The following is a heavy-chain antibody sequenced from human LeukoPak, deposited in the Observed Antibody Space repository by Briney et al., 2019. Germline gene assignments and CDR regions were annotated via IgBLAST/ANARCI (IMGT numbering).Heavy chain of an antibody. V-gene: IGHV4-34*01. CDR1: GGSFSGYY. CDR2: INHSGST. CDR3: ARGTDVQLWVA. Sequence: PSETLSLTCAVYGGSFSGYYWSWIRQPPGKGLEWIGEINHSGSTNYNPSLKSRVTISVDTSKNQFSLKLSSVTAADTAVYYCARGTDVQLWVAWGQGTLVTVSS. D-gene: IGHD5-18*01. J-gene: IGHJ5*02.